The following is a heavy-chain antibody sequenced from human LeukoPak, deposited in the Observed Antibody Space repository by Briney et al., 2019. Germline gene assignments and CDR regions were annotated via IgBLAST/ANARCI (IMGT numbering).Heavy chain of an antibody. J-gene: IGHJ4*02. CDR2: ISWNSGSI. CDR1: GFTFSSYS. CDR3: ARDRGGYDAYFDY. V-gene: IGHV3-9*01. Sequence: PGGSLRLSCAASGFTFSSYSMNWVRQAPGKGLEWVSGISWNSGSIGYADSVKGRFTISRDNAKNSLYLQMNSLRAEDTAVYYCARDRGGYDAYFDYWGQGTLVTVSS. D-gene: IGHD5-12*01.